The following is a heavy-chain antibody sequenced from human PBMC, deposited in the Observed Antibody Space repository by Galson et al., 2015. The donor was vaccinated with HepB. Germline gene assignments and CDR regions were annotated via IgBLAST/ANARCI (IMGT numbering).Heavy chain of an antibody. D-gene: IGHD1-26*01. J-gene: IGHJ4*02. CDR1: GFTFSSYA. V-gene: IGHV3-23*01. CDR2: ISGSGGST. Sequence: SLRLSCAASGFTFSSYAMSWVRQAPGKGLEWVSAISGSGGSTYYADSVKGRFTVSRDNSKNTLYLQMNSLRAEDTAVYYCAKLSSGSYLSHFDYWGQGTLVTVSS. CDR3: AKLSSGSYLSHFDY.